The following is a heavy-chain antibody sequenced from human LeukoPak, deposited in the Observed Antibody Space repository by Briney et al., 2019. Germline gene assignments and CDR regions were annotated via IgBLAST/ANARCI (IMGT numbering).Heavy chain of an antibody. CDR1: GYTFTSYD. CDR2: INPNSGGT. D-gene: IGHD4-23*01. J-gene: IGHJ4*02. V-gene: IGHV1-2*02. CDR3: AREGYGGNSGGIDY. Sequence: GSVKVSCKASGYTFTSYDINWVRQATGQGLEWMGWINPNSGGTNYAQKFQGRVTMTRDTSISTAYMELSRLRSDDTAVYYCAREGYGGNSGGIDYWGQGTLVTVSS.